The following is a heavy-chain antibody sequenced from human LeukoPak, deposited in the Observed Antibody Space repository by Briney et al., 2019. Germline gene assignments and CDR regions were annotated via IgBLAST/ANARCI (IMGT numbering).Heavy chain of an antibody. CDR3: AREVESNAVGATNFDY. V-gene: IGHV1-8*01. Sequence: ASVKVSCKASGYTFTSYDINWVRQATGQGLEWMGWMNPNSGNTGYAQKFQGRVTMTRNTSISTAYMELSSLRSEDTAVYYCAREVESNAVGATNFDYWGQGTLVTVSS. CDR2: MNPNSGNT. D-gene: IGHD1-26*01. CDR1: GYTFTSYD. J-gene: IGHJ4*02.